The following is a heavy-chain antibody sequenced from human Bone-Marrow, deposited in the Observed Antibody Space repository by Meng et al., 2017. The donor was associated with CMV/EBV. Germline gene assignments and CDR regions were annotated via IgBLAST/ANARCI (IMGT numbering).Heavy chain of an antibody. CDR2: INWNGGST. Sequence: GESLMISCAASGFTFDDYVMCWVPQAPGKGLEWVSGINWNGGSTGYADSVEGRFTISRDNAKTTLYLQMNSLRDVDTAVYYCAKGPELLWFGELSRAGIAFDIWGHGTMVTVSS. CDR1: GFTFDDYV. J-gene: IGHJ3*02. V-gene: IGHV3-20*04. D-gene: IGHD3-10*01. CDR3: AKGPELLWFGELSRAGIAFDI.